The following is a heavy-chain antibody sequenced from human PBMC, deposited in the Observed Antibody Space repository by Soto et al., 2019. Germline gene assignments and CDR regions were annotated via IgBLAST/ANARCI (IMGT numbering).Heavy chain of an antibody. Sequence: QITLKESGPPLVKPTQTLTLTCSFSGFSLSTNGVAVGWIRQPPGKALEWLALIYWDDDKRYNPSLKSRLAITKDTSKNQVVLTMTNMDPVDTGTYYCERRLVDDLLGTHLDPWGQGILVTVSS. J-gene: IGHJ5*02. D-gene: IGHD3-9*01. CDR2: IYWDDDK. V-gene: IGHV2-5*02. CDR3: ERRLVDDLLGTHLDP. CDR1: GFSLSTNGVA.